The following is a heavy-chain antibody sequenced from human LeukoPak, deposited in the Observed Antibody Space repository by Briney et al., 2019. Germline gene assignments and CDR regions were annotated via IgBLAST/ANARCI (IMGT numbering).Heavy chain of an antibody. CDR3: AKGGSGSYFPLGFDL. CDR2: ISGSGGNT. J-gene: IGHJ2*01. Sequence: PGGSLRLSCAASGFTFSSYAMSWVRQAPGKGLDWVSAISGSGGNTYYADSVKGRFTISRDNSKNTLYLQMNSLRAEDTAVYYCAKGGSGSYFPLGFDLWGRGTLVTVSS. D-gene: IGHD3-10*01. CDR1: GFTFSSYA. V-gene: IGHV3-23*01.